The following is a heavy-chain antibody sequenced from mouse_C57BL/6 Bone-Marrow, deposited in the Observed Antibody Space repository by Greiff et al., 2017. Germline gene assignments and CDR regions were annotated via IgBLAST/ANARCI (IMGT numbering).Heavy chain of an antibody. J-gene: IGHJ3*01. D-gene: IGHD1-1*01. CDR2: ISYDGSN. CDR3: AREEGYYGSSYRFAY. V-gene: IGHV3-6*01. Sequence: EVKLQESGPGLVKPSQSLSLTCSVTGYSITSGYYWNWIRQFPGNKLEWMGYISYDGSNNYNPSLKNRISITRDTSKNQFFLKLNSVTTEDTATYYCAREEGYYGSSYRFAYWGQGTLVTVSA. CDR1: GYSITSGYY.